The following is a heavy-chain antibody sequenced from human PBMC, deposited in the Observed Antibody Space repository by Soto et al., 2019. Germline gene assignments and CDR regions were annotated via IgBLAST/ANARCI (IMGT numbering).Heavy chain of an antibody. V-gene: IGHV4-39*01. CDR1: GGSVSSGSYY. D-gene: IGHD3-22*01. Sequence: PSETLSLTCTVSGGSVSSGSYYWSWIRQPPGKGLEWIGYIYYSGSTYYNPSLKSRVTISVDTSKNQFSLKLSSVTAADTAVYYCASLYDSSGYWARYYYYGMDVWGQGTTVTVSS. J-gene: IGHJ6*02. CDR3: ASLYDSSGYWARYYYYGMDV. CDR2: IYYSGST.